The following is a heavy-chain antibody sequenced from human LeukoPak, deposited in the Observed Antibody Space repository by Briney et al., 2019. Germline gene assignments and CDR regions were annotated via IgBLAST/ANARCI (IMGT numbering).Heavy chain of an antibody. Sequence: GGSLRLSCAGSGFTFSSYWMHWVRQAPGKGLVWVSRINSDGSDTIYAASVKGRFTISRDNAKNTLYLQMNSLRAEDTAVYYCALLAAADSESWGQGTLVTVSS. CDR1: GFTFSSYW. D-gene: IGHD6-13*01. CDR3: ALLAAADSES. J-gene: IGHJ5*02. CDR2: INSDGSDT. V-gene: IGHV3-74*01.